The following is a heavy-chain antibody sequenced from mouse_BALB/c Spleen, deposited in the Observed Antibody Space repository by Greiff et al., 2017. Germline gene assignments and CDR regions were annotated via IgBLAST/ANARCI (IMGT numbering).Heavy chain of an antibody. CDR3: ALDPSVCSYYYGSSLDY. J-gene: IGHJ2*01. D-gene: IGHD1-1*01. V-gene: IGHV14-3*02. CDR2: IDPANGNT. Sequence: VQLQQSGAELVKPGASVKLSCTASGFNIKDTYMHWVKQRPEQGLEWIGRIDPANGNTKYDPKFQGKATITADTSSNTAYLQLSSLTSEDTAVYYCALDPSVCSYYYGSSLDYWGQGTTLTVSS. CDR1: GFNIKDTY.